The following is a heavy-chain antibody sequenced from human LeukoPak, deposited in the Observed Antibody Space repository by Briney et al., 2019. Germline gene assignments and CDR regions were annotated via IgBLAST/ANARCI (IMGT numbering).Heavy chain of an antibody. J-gene: IGHJ4*02. CDR1: GGSISSGSYY. CDR2: IYTSGST. V-gene: IGHV4-61*02. CDR3: AREIVGSGSYG. Sequence: PSETLSLTCTVSGGSISSGSYYWSWIRQPAGKGLEWIGRIYTSGSTNYNPSLKSRVTISVDTSKNQFSLKLSSVTAADTAVYYCAREIVGSGSYGWGQGTLVTVSS. D-gene: IGHD3-10*01.